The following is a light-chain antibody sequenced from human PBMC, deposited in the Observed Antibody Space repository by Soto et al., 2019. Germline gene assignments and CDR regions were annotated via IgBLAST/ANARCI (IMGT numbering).Light chain of an antibody. V-gene: IGKV3-20*01. CDR1: QSVSSNY. J-gene: IGKJ5*01. Sequence: EIVLTQSPGTLSLSPGERATLSCRTSQSVSSNYLAWYQQKPGQAPRLLIYGASSRATGIPDRFSGSGSGTDFTLTITRLEPEDFAVYYCLQYGSSPHTFGQGTRLGIK. CDR3: LQYGSSPHT. CDR2: GAS.